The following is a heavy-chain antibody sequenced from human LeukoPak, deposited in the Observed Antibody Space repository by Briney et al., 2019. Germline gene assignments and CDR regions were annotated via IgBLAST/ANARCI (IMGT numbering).Heavy chain of an antibody. V-gene: IGHV1-2*02. D-gene: IGHD1-1*01. J-gene: IGHJ4*02. CDR2: INPNSGGT. Sequence: ASVKVSCKASGYTFTGYYMHWVRQAPGQGLEWMGWINPNSGGTNYAQKFQGRVTMTRDTSISTAYMELSRLRSDDTAVYYCARTLKYNWNDAPSTFDYWGQGTLVTVSS. CDR3: ARTLKYNWNDAPSTFDY. CDR1: GYTFTGYY.